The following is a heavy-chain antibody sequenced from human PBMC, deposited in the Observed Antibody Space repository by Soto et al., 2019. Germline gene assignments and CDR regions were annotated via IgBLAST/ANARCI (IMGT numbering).Heavy chain of an antibody. CDR1: GYTFTSYA. V-gene: IGHV1-3*01. J-gene: IGHJ6*02. Sequence: QVQLVQSGAEVKKPGASVKVSCKPSGYTFTSYAMPWARQAPGQRREWMGWINAGNGNTKYSQQFQGRVTITRDTSAITAYMQLSRVRSEGTAVYYCTRDPLFGVHVECYNNCYYYGMDVWGQGTTVTVSS. CDR3: TRDPLFGVHVECYNNCYYYGMDV. D-gene: IGHD1-1*01. CDR2: INAGNGNT.